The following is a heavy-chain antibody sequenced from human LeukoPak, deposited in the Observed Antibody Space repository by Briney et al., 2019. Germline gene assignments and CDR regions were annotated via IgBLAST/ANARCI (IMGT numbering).Heavy chain of an antibody. CDR2: IKQDGGEK. Sequence: GGSLRLSCAASGFTFSNYWMNWVRQAPGKGLEWVANIKQDGGEKSYVDSVKGRFTISRDNAKNSLHLQMNSLRAEDTAVYYCASRRRMGTTTSCFDYWGQGTLVTVSS. D-gene: IGHD2-2*01. J-gene: IGHJ4*02. CDR3: ASRRRMGTTTSCFDY. V-gene: IGHV3-7*01. CDR1: GFTFSNYW.